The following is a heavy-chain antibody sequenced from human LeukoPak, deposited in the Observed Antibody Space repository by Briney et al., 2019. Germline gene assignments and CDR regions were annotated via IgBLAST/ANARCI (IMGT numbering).Heavy chain of an antibody. V-gene: IGHV3-23*01. CDR3: AKVVGPERGLIAHYYGSRYYFDY. CDR1: GFTFSSYA. J-gene: IGHJ4*02. Sequence: PGGSLRLSCAASGFTFSSYAMSWVRQAPGKGLEWVSAISGSGGSTYYADSVKGRFTISRDNSKNTLYLQMNSLRAEDTAVYYCAKVVGPERGLIAHYYGSRYYFDYWGQGTLVTVSS. D-gene: IGHD3-10*01. CDR2: ISGSGGST.